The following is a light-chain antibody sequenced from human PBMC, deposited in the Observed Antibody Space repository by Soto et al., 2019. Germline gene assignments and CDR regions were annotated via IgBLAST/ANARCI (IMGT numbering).Light chain of an antibody. V-gene: IGLV2-23*02. CDR3: CSYAGSRTHVL. Sequence: QSALTQPASVSGSPGQSITISCIGTSSDVGSYNLVSWYQQHPGKAPKVLIYEVSERPSGVSNRLSGSKSGNTASLTISGLQAEDEAEYYCCSYAGSRTHVLFGGGTKLTVL. CDR2: EVS. CDR1: SSDVGSYNL. J-gene: IGLJ2*01.